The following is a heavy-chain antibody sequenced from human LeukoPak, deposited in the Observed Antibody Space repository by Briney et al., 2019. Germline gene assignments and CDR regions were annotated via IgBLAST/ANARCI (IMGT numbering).Heavy chain of an antibody. CDR1: GFTFRNDW. CDR3: ASLDTALLNSAY. V-gene: IGHV3-7*01. J-gene: IGHJ4*02. Sequence: PGGSLRLSCAVFGFTFRNDWMSWVRQAPGKGLEWVAMVKQGGSEKYYVDSVRGRFTISRDDAKNSLYLQMNGLRAEDTAVYYCASLDTALLNSAYWGQGTLVTVSS. D-gene: IGHD5-18*01. CDR2: VKQGGSEK.